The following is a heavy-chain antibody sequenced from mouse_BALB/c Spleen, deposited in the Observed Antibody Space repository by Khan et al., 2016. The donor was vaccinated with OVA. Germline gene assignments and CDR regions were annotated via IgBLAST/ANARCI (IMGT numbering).Heavy chain of an antibody. Sequence: EVKLMESGGDLVKPGGSLKLSCAASGFTFSSYSMSWVRQTPDKRLEWVATISSDGDYTYFPDSVKGRVTISRDNAKNTLNLQMSSLNAEDTALYYCASHLAGSFAYGGQGTLVTVSA. J-gene: IGHJ3*01. V-gene: IGHV5-6*01. CDR3: ASHLAGSFAY. D-gene: IGHD1-1*01. CDR1: GFTFSSYS. CDR2: ISSDGDYT.